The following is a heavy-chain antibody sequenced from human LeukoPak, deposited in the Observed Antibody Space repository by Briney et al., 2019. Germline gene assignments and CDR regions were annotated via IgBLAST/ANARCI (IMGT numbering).Heavy chain of an antibody. CDR3: AKDIDSYSSGWYGGFDY. CDR1: GFTFDDYA. D-gene: IGHD6-19*01. V-gene: IGHV3-9*01. Sequence: QPGRSLRLSCAASGFTFDDYAMHWVRQAPGTGLEWVSGISWNSGSIGYADSVKGRFTISRDNAKNSLYLQMNSLRAEDTALYYCAKDIDSYSSGWYGGFDYWGQGTLVTVSS. J-gene: IGHJ4*02. CDR2: ISWNSGSI.